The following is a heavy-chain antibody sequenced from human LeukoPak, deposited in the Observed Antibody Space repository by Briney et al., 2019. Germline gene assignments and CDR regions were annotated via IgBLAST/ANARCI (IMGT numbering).Heavy chain of an antibody. J-gene: IGHJ4*02. V-gene: IGHV1-18*01. Sequence: ASVKVSCKASGYTFTSYGISWVRQAPGQGLEWMGWISAYNGNTNYAQKLQGRVTMTTDTSTSTAYMELRSLRSDDTAVYYCARVQGVVAAYVPNFDYWGQGTLVTVSS. CDR2: ISAYNGNT. D-gene: IGHD2-15*01. CDR1: GYTFTSYG. CDR3: ARVQGVVAAYVPNFDY.